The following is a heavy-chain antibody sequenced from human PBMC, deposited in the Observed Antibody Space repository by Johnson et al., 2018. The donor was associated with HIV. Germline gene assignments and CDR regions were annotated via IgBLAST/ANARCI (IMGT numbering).Heavy chain of an antibody. CDR3: AKFHGSSASDAFDI. CDR1: GFTFSSYG. V-gene: IGHV3-33*06. CDR2: IWYDGNNK. D-gene: IGHD2-2*01. J-gene: IGHJ3*02. Sequence: QVQLVESGGGVVQPGRSLRLSCAASGFTFSSYGMHWVRQAPGKGLQWVAAIWYDGNNKYYADSVKGRFTISRDNSKNTLYLQMNSLRAEDTAVYYCAKFHGSSASDAFDIWGQGTMVTVSS.